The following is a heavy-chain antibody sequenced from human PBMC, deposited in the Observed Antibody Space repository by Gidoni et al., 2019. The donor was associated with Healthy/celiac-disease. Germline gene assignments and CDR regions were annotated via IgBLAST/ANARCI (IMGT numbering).Heavy chain of an antibody. V-gene: IGHV1-46*01. CDR3: ARVGGHYDILTGYSSLDY. CDR1: GYTFTSYY. Sequence: QVQLVQSGAEVKKPGASVKVSCKASGYTFTSYYMHWVRQAPGQGLEWMGIINPSGGSTSYAQKFQGRVTMTRDTSTSTVYMELSSLRSEDTAVYYCARVGGHYDILTGYSSLDYWGQGTLVTVSS. D-gene: IGHD3-9*01. J-gene: IGHJ4*02. CDR2: INPSGGST.